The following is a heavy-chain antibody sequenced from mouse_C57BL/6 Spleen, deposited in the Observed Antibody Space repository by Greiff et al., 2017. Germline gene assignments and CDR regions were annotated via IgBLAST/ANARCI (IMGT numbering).Heavy chain of an antibody. J-gene: IGHJ1*03. Sequence: EVQLVESGPELVKPGASVKISCKASGYSFTGYYMNWVKQSPEKSLEWIGEINPSTGGTTYNQKFKAKATLTVDKSSSTAYMQLKSLTSEDSAVYYCAPLLRDPYWYFDVWGTGTTVTVSS. V-gene: IGHV1-42*01. CDR2: INPSTGGT. CDR3: APLLRDPYWYFDV. CDR1: GYSFTGYY. D-gene: IGHD1-1*01.